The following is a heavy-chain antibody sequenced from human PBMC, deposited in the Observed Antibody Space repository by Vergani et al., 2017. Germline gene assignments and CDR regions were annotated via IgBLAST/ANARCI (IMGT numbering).Heavy chain of an antibody. Sequence: QVQLQESGPGLVKPSETLSLICFVSGGSISPYYWSWIRHPAEKGLEWIGRIYTSESTNYNSSLKSRVTMSVDTSKNQFSLKLSSVTVADTAVDYCAREYGRSAGYLAYWGQGTLVTVSS. V-gene: IGHV4-4*07. J-gene: IGHJ4*02. D-gene: IGHD1-26*01. CDR2: IYTSEST. CDR3: AREYGRSAGYLAY. CDR1: GGSISPYY.